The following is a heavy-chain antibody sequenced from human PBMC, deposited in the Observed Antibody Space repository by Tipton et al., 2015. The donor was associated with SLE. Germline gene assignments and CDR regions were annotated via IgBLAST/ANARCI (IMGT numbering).Heavy chain of an antibody. CDR2: IGSNGATT. V-gene: IGHV3-23*01. CDR1: GFTFSTYA. J-gene: IGHJ4*02. D-gene: IGHD6-13*01. CDR3: AQEEQQLGYFDY. Sequence: GSLSLSCAASGFTFSTYALTWVRQAPGKGLEWVSTIGSNGATTYYADSVKGRYTISRDNSKNSLYLQMNSLRIEDTALYYCAQEEQQLGYFDYWGQGTLVTVSS.